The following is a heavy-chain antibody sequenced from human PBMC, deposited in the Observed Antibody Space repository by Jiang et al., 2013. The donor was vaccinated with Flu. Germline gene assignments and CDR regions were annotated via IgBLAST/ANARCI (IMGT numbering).Heavy chain of an antibody. CDR3: ARAPLGAARPGYYYYGMDV. CDR1: GYTFTSYA. V-gene: IGHV7-4-1*02. J-gene: IGHJ6*02. CDR2: INTNTGNP. D-gene: IGHD6-6*01. Sequence: QSGSELKKPGASVKVSCKASGYTFTSYAMNWVRQAPGQGLEWMGWINTNTGNPTYAQGFTGRFVFSLDTPVSTAYLQISSLKAEDTAVYYCARAPLGAARPGYYYYGMDVWGQGTTVTVSS.